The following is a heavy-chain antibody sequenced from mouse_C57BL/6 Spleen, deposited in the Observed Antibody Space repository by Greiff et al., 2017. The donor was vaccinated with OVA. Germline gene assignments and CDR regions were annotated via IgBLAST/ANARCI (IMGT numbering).Heavy chain of an antibody. D-gene: IGHD1-1*02. Sequence: QVQLQQPGAELVRPGSSVQLSCKASGHTFTSYWMHWVKQRPLQGLEWIGNIAPSDSDTHYNQKFKDKATLTVDKSSSTAYMQFSSLTSEDSAVYYCARGGDGGYFDVWGTGTTVTVSS. J-gene: IGHJ1*03. V-gene: IGHV1-52*01. CDR3: ARGGDGGYFDV. CDR2: IAPSDSDT. CDR1: GHTFTSYW.